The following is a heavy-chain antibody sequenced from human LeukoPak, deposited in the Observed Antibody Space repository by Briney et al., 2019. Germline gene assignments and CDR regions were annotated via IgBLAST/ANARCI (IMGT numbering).Heavy chain of an antibody. V-gene: IGHV1-8*01. Sequence: ASVKVSCKASGYTFTSYDINWVRQATGQGLEWMGWMNPNSGNTGYAQKFQGRVTMTRNTSISTAYMELSSLRSEDTAVYYCARTKRITIFGVNRIDYWGQGTLVTVS. CDR3: ARTKRITIFGVNRIDY. CDR2: MNPNSGNT. D-gene: IGHD3-3*01. J-gene: IGHJ4*02. CDR1: GYTFTSYD.